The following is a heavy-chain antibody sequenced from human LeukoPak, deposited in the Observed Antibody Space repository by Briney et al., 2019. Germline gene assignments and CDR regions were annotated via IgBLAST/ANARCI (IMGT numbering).Heavy chain of an antibody. CDR2: ISAYSGNT. D-gene: IGHD5-18*01. CDR3: ARMVWQLWYFDY. Sequence: ASVKVSCKASGYTFTSYGISWVRQAPGQGLEWMGWISAYSGNTNYAQKLQGRVTMTTDTSTSTAYMELRSLRSDDTAVYYCARMVWQLWYFDYWGQGTLVTVSS. V-gene: IGHV1-18*01. J-gene: IGHJ4*02. CDR1: GYTFTSYG.